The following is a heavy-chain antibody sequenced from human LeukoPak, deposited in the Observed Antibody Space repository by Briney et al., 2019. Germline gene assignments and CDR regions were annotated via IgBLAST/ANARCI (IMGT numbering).Heavy chain of an antibody. V-gene: IGHV3-30-3*01. CDR1: GITLSSYD. Sequence: GRSLRLSCAASGITLSSYDMHWVRQAPGKALEWVAVISYDGSNKDYADSVKGRFTISRDNSKNTLDLQMNSLRAEDTAVYYCAKDRGVWAFDIWGQGTMVTVSS. CDR3: AKDRGVWAFDI. D-gene: IGHD3-10*01. CDR2: ISYDGSNK. J-gene: IGHJ3*02.